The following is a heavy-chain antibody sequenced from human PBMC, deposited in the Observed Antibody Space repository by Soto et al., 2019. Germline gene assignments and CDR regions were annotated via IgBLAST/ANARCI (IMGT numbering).Heavy chain of an antibody. V-gene: IGHV1-18*01. J-gene: IGHJ6*02. D-gene: IGHD2-2*01. CDR1: GYTFTSYG. CDR3: AREGATLPDIVVVPHQYGGWYYYYGMDV. CDR2: ISAYNGNT. Sequence: QVQLVQSGAEVKKPGASVKVSCKASGYTFTSYGISWVRLAPGQGLEWMGWISAYNGNTNYAQKLQGRVTMTTDTSTSTAYMELRSLRSDDTAVYYCAREGATLPDIVVVPHQYGGWYYYYGMDVWGQGTTVTVSS.